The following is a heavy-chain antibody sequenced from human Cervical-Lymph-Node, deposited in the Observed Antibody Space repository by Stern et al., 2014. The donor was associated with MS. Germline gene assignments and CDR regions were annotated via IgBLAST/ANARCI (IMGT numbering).Heavy chain of an antibody. D-gene: IGHD6-13*01. Sequence: EVQLVESGGGLVQPGGSLRLSCAASGFTFSSYAMSWVRQAPGKGLEWVSDISGRGGSTYYADSVKGRFPISRDNSKNTLYLQMNSLRAEDTAVYYCAKVVRGQQLPRGCDYWGQGTLVTVSS. CDR3: AKVVRGQQLPRGCDY. CDR1: GFTFSSYA. CDR2: ISGRGGST. V-gene: IGHV3-23*04. J-gene: IGHJ4*02.